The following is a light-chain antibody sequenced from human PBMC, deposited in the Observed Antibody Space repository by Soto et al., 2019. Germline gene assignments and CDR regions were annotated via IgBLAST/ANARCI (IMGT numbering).Light chain of an antibody. J-gene: IGKJ1*01. Sequence: EILMTQSPATLSVSPGERATLSCRASQSISSNLAWYQQKPGQAPRPLVYGASTRATGIPARFSGSGSGTEFTLTISSLRSEDFALYYCHQYENWPQTFGQGTKVDI. CDR2: GAS. V-gene: IGKV3-15*01. CDR1: QSISSN. CDR3: HQYENWPQT.